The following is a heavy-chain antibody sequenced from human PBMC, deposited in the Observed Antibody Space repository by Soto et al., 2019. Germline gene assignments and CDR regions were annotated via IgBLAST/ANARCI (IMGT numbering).Heavy chain of an antibody. CDR2: IDWDDDK. CDR1: GSSLSTSGMC. J-gene: IGHJ6*02. Sequence: SGPTLVNPTQTLTLTCTFSGSSLSTSGMCVSWIRQPPGKALEWLALIDWDDDKYYSTSLKTRLTISKDTSKNQVVLTMTNMDPVDTATYYCARFLSYCSGGSCPSMGPHYYYYYGMDVWGQGTTVTVSS. D-gene: IGHD2-15*01. V-gene: IGHV2-70*01. CDR3: ARFLSYCSGGSCPSMGPHYYYYYGMDV.